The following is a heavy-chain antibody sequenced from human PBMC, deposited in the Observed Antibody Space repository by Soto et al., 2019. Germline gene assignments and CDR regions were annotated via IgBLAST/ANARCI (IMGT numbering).Heavy chain of an antibody. V-gene: IGHV4-31*03. D-gene: IGHD3-22*01. CDR3: ARDPPSGYDSSGYYYTGAFDI. J-gene: IGHJ3*02. CDR2: IYYSGST. CDR1: GGSISSGGYY. Sequence: QVQLQESGPGLVKPSQTLSLTCTVSGGSISSGGYYWSWIRQHPGKGLEWIGYIYYSGSTYYNPSLKSRVTISVDTSNNQFSLKLSSVTAADTAVYYCARDPPSGYDSSGYYYTGAFDIWGQGTMVTVSS.